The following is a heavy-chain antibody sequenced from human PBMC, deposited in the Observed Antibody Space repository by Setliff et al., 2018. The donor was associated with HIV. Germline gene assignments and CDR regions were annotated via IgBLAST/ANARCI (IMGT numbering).Heavy chain of an antibody. J-gene: IGHJ2*01. V-gene: IGHV4-61*09. D-gene: IGHD1-26*01. CDR3: ARAAYSGTYLWEPATDL. CDR1: GDSITRGSYY. Sequence: PSETLSLTCTVYGDSITRGSYYWSWIRQPAGKGLEWIGHIYTSGKTHYSPSLKSRITISADTSKNQLSLNLSSVTAADTAVYYCARAAYSGTYLWEPATDLWGRGTLVTVSS. CDR2: IYTSGKT.